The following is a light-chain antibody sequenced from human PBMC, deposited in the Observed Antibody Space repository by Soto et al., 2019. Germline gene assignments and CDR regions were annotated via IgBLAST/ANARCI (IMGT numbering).Light chain of an antibody. CDR1: SGHSSYA. J-gene: IGLJ2*01. CDR3: QTWGTGIHVV. V-gene: IGLV4-69*01. Sequence: QAVGTQSPSASPSLGASVKLTCTLSSGHSSYAIAWHQQQPEKGPRYLMKLDSDGSHTKGDAIPDRFSGSSSGAERYLTISSLQSEDESDYYCQTWGTGIHVVFGGGTKLTFL. CDR2: LDSDGSH.